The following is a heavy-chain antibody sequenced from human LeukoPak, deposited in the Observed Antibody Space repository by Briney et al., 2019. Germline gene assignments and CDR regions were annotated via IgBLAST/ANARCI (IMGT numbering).Heavy chain of an antibody. CDR1: GGTFSSYA. J-gene: IGHJ4*02. CDR2: IIPILGIA. CDR3: ARGTVGATRFDY. V-gene: IGHV1-69*04. D-gene: IGHD1-26*01. Sequence: GASVKVSCKASGGTFSSYAISWVRQAPGQGLEWMGRIIPILGIANYAQKFQGRVTITADKSTSTAYMELSSLRSEDTAVYYCARGTVGATRFDYWGQGTLVTVSS.